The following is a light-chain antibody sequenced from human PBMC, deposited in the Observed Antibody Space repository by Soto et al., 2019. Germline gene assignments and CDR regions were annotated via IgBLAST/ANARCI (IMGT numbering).Light chain of an antibody. V-gene: IGLV1-40*01. Sequence: QSVLTQPPSVSGAPGQRVTISCTGSSSNIGAGYDVHWYQQLPGTAPKLLIYGNSNRPSEDPDQFSGSKSGTSASLAITGLQAEDEADYYCQSYDSSLSGWVFGGGTKLTVL. J-gene: IGLJ3*02. CDR3: QSYDSSLSGWV. CDR1: SSNIGAGYD. CDR2: GNS.